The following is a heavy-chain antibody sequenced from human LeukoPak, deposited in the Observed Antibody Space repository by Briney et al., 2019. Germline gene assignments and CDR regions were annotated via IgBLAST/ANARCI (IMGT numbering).Heavy chain of an antibody. Sequence: SETLSLTCAVYGGSFRGYYWAWIRQPPGKGLEWIGEINHSGSTTYNPSLKSRVTISVDTSKNQFSLKLSSVTAADTAIYYCATVALTGWTFDPWGQGTLVTVSS. CDR2: INHSGST. CDR1: GGSFRGYY. J-gene: IGHJ5*02. V-gene: IGHV4-34*01. D-gene: IGHD7-27*01. CDR3: ATVALTGWTFDP.